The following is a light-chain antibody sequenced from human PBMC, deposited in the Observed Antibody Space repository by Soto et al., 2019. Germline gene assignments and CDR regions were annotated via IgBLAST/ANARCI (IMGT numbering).Light chain of an antibody. V-gene: IGKV3-15*01. J-gene: IGKJ1*01. Sequence: EIVMTQSPAALSVSPGEGATLSCRASQSVSSNLAWYQQKPGQAPRLLIFGASTRPTGIPTRCSGSGSGTEFTLTISSLQSEDFAVYYCQQYHNWPQFGQGTKVEIK. CDR3: QQYHNWPQ. CDR2: GAS. CDR1: QSVSSN.